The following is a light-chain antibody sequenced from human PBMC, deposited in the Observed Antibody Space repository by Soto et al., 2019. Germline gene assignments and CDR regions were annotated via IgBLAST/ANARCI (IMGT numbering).Light chain of an antibody. CDR2: YTS. V-gene: IGKV3-11*01. CDR3: HQRQSWPRT. J-gene: IGKJ1*01. Sequence: TLSWSPGETATLSCRASQYVGTRLAWYQHKPGQAPSLLIYYTSNRATGIPARFSGSGSGTDFTLTINSLAPEDFAIYYCHQRQSWPRTFGQGTKVDIK. CDR1: QYVGTR.